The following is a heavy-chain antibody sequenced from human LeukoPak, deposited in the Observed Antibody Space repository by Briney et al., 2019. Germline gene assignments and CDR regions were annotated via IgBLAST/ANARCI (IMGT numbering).Heavy chain of an antibody. J-gene: IGHJ6*03. V-gene: IGHV4-39*01. CDR2: IYYSGST. CDR1: GGSISSSSYY. Sequence: SETLSLTCTVSGGSISSSSYYWGWIRQPPGKGLECIGSIYYSGSTYYNPSLKSRVTISVDTSKNQFSLKLSSVTAADTAVYYCARHKDYYYSYMDVWGKGTTVTISS. CDR3: ARHKDYYYSYMDV.